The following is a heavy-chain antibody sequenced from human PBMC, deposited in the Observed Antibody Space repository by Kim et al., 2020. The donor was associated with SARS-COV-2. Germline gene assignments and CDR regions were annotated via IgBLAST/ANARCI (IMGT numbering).Heavy chain of an antibody. J-gene: IGHJ4*02. CDR3: ASDRNSVGYCIADSCYSPFDY. V-gene: IGHV3-23*01. D-gene: IGHD2-15*01. CDR1: GFTFSNYA. Sequence: GGSLRLSCAASGFTFSNYAMSWVRQAPGKGLEWVSVISGSGGSTNYADSVKGRFTISRDNSKNTLYLQMNSLRAEDTAVYYCASDRNSVGYCIADSCYSPFDYWGQGTLVTVSS. CDR2: ISGSGGST.